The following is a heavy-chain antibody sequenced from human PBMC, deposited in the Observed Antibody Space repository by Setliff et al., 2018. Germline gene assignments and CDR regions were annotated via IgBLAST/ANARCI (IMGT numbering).Heavy chain of an antibody. CDR3: ARVAGRGRYWYFDL. CDR2: IKEDGSQR. V-gene: IGHV3-7*01. J-gene: IGHJ2*01. Sequence: PGGSLRLSCAASGFDFKTHWMDWARQAPGKGLEWVANIKEDGSQRNYVDAVKGRFTISRDNAKNSLYLRMNSLRAEDTAVYYCARVAGRGRYWYFDLWGRGTLVTVSS. CDR1: GFDFKTHW.